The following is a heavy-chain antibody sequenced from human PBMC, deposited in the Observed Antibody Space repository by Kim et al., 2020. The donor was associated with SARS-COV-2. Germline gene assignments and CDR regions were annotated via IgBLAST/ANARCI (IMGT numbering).Heavy chain of an antibody. CDR2: IYPGDSDT. CDR3: ACASDYDILTGYPGWAFDI. CDR1: GYSFTSYW. D-gene: IGHD3-9*01. V-gene: IGHV5-51*01. J-gene: IGHJ3*02. Sequence: GESLKISCKGSGYSFTSYWIGWVRQMPGKGLEWMGIIYPGDSDTRYSTSFQGQVTISADKSISTAYLQWSSLKASDTAMYYCACASDYDILTGYPGWAFDIWGQGTMVTVSS.